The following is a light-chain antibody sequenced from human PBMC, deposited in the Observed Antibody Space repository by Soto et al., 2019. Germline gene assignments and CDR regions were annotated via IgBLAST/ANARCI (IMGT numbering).Light chain of an antibody. Sequence: SYELTQPPSVSVSPGQTARITCSGDALPKQYAYWYQQKPGQAPVLVIYKDSERPSGIPERFSGSSSGTTVTLTISGVQAEDEADYYCQSADSSGTYNYVFGTGTKATV. CDR1: ALPKQY. CDR2: KDS. V-gene: IGLV3-25*03. CDR3: QSADSSGTYNYV. J-gene: IGLJ1*01.